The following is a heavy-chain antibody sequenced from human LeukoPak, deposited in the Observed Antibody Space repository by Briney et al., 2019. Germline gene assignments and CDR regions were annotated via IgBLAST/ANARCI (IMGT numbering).Heavy chain of an antibody. V-gene: IGHV3-69-1*01. CDR1: GGSFSGYY. J-gene: IGHJ5*02. CDR2: ISSSSYI. Sequence: ETLSLTCAVYGGSFSGYYWTWIRQPPGKGLEWVSSISSSSYIYYADSVKGRFTISRDNAKNSLYLQMNSLRAEDTAVYYCARGRQPRGWYPMGWFDPWGQGTLVTVSS. D-gene: IGHD6-19*01. CDR3: ARGRQPRGWYPMGWFDP.